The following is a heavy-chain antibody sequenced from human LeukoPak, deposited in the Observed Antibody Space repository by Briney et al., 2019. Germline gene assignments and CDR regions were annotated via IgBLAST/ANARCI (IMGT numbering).Heavy chain of an antibody. Sequence: GASVKVSCKASGYSFTDNGISWVRQAPGQGLQWMGWISTHNDHTNYAQKFQGRVSMTTDTSASTAYMELRSLRSDDTAVYYCARDLGYCNNNRCSRNWFDPWGQGTLVTVSS. CDR3: ARDLGYCNNNRCSRNWFDP. D-gene: IGHD2/OR15-2a*01. CDR1: GYSFTDNG. CDR2: ISTHNDHT. J-gene: IGHJ5*02. V-gene: IGHV1-18*01.